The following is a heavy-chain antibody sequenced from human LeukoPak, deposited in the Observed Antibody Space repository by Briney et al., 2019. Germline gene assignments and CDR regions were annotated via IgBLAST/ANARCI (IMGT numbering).Heavy chain of an antibody. CDR1: GFSFKIYA. CDR2: IKQDGSEK. D-gene: IGHD1-26*01. V-gene: IGHV3-7*01. Sequence: GGSLRLSCAASGFSFKIYAFHWVRQTPGKGLEWVANIKQDGSEKYYVDSVKGRFTISRDNAKNSLYLQMNSLRAEDTAVYYCARAGGTYYGIAFDIWGQGTMVTVSS. J-gene: IGHJ3*02. CDR3: ARAGGTYYGIAFDI.